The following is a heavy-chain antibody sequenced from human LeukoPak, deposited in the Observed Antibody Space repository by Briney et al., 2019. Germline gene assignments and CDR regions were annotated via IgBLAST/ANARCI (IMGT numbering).Heavy chain of an antibody. CDR3: ARDVSYSSSWYLGHLDY. V-gene: IGHV1-2*02. CDR1: GYTFTGYY. CDR2: INPNSGGT. D-gene: IGHD6-13*01. J-gene: IGHJ4*02. Sequence: ASVKVSCKASGYTFTGYYMHWVRQAPGQGLEWMGWINPNSGGTNYAQKFQGRVTMTRDTSISTAYMELSRLRSDDTAVYYCARDVSYSSSWYLGHLDYWGQGTLVTVSS.